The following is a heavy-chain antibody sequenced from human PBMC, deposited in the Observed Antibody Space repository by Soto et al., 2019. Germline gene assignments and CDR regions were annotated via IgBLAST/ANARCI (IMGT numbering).Heavy chain of an antibody. D-gene: IGHD3-22*01. V-gene: IGHV1-46*01. CDR3: ASLGYNSGYGSNDAFDI. Sequence: GASGKVCCKASGYTFTSYYMHWVRQAPGQGLEWMGIINPSGGSTSYAQKFQGRVTMTRDTSTSTVYMELSSLRSEDTAVYYCASLGYNSGYGSNDAFDILGQLTMVIVS. CDR2: INPSGGST. CDR1: GYTFTSYY. J-gene: IGHJ3*02.